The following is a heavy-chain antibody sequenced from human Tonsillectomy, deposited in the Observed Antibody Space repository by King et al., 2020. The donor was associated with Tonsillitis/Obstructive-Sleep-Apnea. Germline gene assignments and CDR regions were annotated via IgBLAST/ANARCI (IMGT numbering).Heavy chain of an antibody. Sequence: VQLVQSGAEVKKPGASVKVSCKASGYTFTSYGISWVRQAPGQGLEWMGWISAYNGNTNYAQKLQGRVSMTTDTSTSTAYMELRSLRSDDTAVYYCASVLWVGATENWFDPWGQGTLVTVSS. J-gene: IGHJ5*02. CDR1: GYTFTSYG. CDR3: ASVLWVGATENWFDP. V-gene: IGHV1-18*01. D-gene: IGHD1-26*01. CDR2: ISAYNGNT.